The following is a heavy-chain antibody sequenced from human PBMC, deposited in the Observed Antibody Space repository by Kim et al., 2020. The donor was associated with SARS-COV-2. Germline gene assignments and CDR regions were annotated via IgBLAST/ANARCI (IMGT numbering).Heavy chain of an antibody. CDR3: ARYNILTYYFDY. V-gene: IGHV4-4*09. D-gene: IGHD1-20*01. Sequence: NYDPSLKSRVTISVDTSKNQFSLKLSSVTAADTAVYYCARYNILTYYFDYWGQGTLVTVSS. J-gene: IGHJ4*02.